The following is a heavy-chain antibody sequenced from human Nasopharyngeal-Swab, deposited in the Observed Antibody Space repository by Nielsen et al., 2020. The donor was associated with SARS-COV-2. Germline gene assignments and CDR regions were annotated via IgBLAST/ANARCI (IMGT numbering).Heavy chain of an antibody. V-gene: IGHV7-4-1*02. D-gene: IGHD3-22*01. CDR1: GYTFTSYA. CDR3: ARGRSLKRIVVVITPIYYYGMDV. CDR2: INTNTGNP. Sequence: ASVKVSCKASGYTFTSYAMNWVRQAPGQGLEWMGWINTNTGNPTYAQGFTGRFVFSLDTSVSTAYLQISSLKAEDTAVYYCARGRSLKRIVVVITPIYYYGMDVWGQGTTVTVSS. J-gene: IGHJ6*02.